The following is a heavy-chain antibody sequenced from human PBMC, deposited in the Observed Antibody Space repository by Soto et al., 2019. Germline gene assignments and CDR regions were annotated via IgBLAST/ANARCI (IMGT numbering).Heavy chain of an antibody. V-gene: IGHV1-2*04. Sequence: ASVKVSCKASGYPFLAYYLHWVRQAPGQGLEWMGYINPNSGGANYAQKFQGCVTMTWDTSISTAYMELSRLTSDDTAVYYCARETGRDGYKHLDYWGQGTLVTVSS. D-gene: IGHD2-21*01. CDR2: INPNSGGA. CDR3: ARETGRDGYKHLDY. J-gene: IGHJ4*02. CDR1: GYPFLAYY.